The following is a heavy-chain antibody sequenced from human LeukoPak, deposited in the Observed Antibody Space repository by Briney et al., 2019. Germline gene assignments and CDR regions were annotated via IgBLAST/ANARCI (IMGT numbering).Heavy chain of an antibody. V-gene: IGHV3-74*01. CDR2: INSDGSTT. CDR1: GFTFSSYW. J-gene: IGHJ4*02. Sequence: GGSLRLFCTASGFTFSSYWMHWVRQAPGKGLVWVSRINSDGSTTNYADSVKGRFTISRDNAKNTLYLPMNSLRAEDTAMYYCARDLYGGKGDYWGQGTLVTVSS. D-gene: IGHD4-23*01. CDR3: ARDLYGGKGDY.